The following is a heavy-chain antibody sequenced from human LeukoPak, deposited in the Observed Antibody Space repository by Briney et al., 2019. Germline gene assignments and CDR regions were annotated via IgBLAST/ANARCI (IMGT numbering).Heavy chain of an antibody. D-gene: IGHD1-26*01. Sequence: PGRSLRLSCAASGFTFSSYAMHWVRQAPGKGLEWVAVISYDGSNKYYADSVKGRFTISRDNSKNTLYLQMNSLRAEDTAVYYCARDAGEVGADYFDYWGQGTLVTVSS. CDR1: GFTFSSYA. CDR2: ISYDGSNK. V-gene: IGHV3-30-3*01. J-gene: IGHJ4*02. CDR3: ARDAGEVGADYFDY.